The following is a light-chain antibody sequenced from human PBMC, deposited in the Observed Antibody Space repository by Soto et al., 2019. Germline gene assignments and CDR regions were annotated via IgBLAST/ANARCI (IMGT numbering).Light chain of an antibody. CDR3: QQYNSYWT. CDR1: QRISSW. V-gene: IGKV1-5*03. Sequence: DIQMTQSPSTLSASVGDRVTITCRASQRISSWLAWYQQKPGKPPKLLIYKASSLESGVPLRFSGSGSGTEFTLTISSLQPDDFATYYCQQYNSYWTFGQGTKVEIK. J-gene: IGKJ1*01. CDR2: KAS.